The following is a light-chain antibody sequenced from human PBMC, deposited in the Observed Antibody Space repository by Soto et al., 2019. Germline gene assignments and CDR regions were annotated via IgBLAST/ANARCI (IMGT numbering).Light chain of an antibody. CDR3: GAWDGSLRVYV. J-gene: IGLJ1*01. CDR1: SSNIGNNY. Sequence: SVLTQPPSVSAAPGQKVAISCSGSSSNIGNNYISWYQQLPGTAPKLLIYEDNKRPSGIPDRFSGSKSGTSATLGITGLQTGDEADYYCGAWDGSLRVYVFGTGTKVTVL. V-gene: IGLV1-51*02. CDR2: EDN.